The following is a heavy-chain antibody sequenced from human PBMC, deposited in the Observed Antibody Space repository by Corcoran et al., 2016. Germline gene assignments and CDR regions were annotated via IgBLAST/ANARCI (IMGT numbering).Heavy chain of an antibody. CDR2: IKSKTDGGTT. J-gene: IGHJ4*02. CDR3: TRWAYDSSGYHFDY. CDR1: GFTFSNAW. V-gene: IGHV3-15*01. Sequence: EVQLVESGGGLIQPGGSLRLCCAASGFTFSNAWMSWVRQAPGKGREWVGRIKSKTDGGTTDYAAPVKGRFTISRDDSKNTLYLQMNSLKTDDTAVYYCTRWAYDSSGYHFDYWGQGTLVTVSS. D-gene: IGHD3-22*01.